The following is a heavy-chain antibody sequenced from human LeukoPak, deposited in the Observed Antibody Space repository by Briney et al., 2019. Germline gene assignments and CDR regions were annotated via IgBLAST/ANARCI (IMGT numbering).Heavy chain of an antibody. V-gene: IGHV4-38-2*02. Sequence: SETLSLTCTVSGYSISSGYYWGWIRQTPGKGLEWIGSIYYSGSTYYNPSLKSRVTISVDTSKNQSSLKLSSVTAADTAVYYCARTTEGYCRSTSYSWCYYYYMDVWGKGTTVTVSS. CDR2: IYYSGST. J-gene: IGHJ6*03. CDR1: GYSISSGYY. D-gene: IGHD2-2*01. CDR3: ARTTEGYCRSTSYSWCYYYYMDV.